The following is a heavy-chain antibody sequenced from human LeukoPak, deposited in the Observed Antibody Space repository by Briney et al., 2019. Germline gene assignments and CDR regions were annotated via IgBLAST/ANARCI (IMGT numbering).Heavy chain of an antibody. V-gene: IGHV1-8*03. J-gene: IGHJ3*02. CDR2: MNPNSGNT. CDR3: ARSSSENAFDI. D-gene: IGHD6-6*01. Sequence: ASVKVSCKASGYTFTSYDINWVRQATGQGLEWMGWMNPNSGNTGYAQKFQGRVTITRNTSISTAYMELNSLRSEDTAVYYCARSSSENAFDIWGQGTMVTVSS. CDR1: GYTFTSYD.